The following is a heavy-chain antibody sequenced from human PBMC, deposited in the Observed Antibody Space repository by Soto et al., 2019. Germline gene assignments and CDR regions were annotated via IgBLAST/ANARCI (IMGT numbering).Heavy chain of an antibody. J-gene: IGHJ4*02. V-gene: IGHV4-39*07. CDR3: ARDFDYFDS. D-gene: IGHD3-3*01. CDR1: GGSISSSCCY. Sequence: SETLSLTCSVSGGSISSSCCYWGRIRQPPGKGLEWIGGIYYSGSTSYNPALKSRVTISVDTSKSRFSLSLDSVTAADTAVFFCARDFDYFDSWGQGTRVTVSS. CDR2: IYYSGST.